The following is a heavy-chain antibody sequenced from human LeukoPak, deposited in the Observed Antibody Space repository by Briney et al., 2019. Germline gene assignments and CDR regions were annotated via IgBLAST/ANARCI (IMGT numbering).Heavy chain of an antibody. D-gene: IGHD3-22*01. Sequence: SETLSLTCTVSGGSISSGGYYWSWIRQHPGKGLEWIGYIYYSGSTYYNPSLKSRVTISVDTSKNQFSLKLSSVTAADTAVYYCARGWRYYDSSGYFRTESPFDYWGQGTLVTVSS. V-gene: IGHV4-31*03. CDR3: ARGWRYYDSSGYFRTESPFDY. J-gene: IGHJ4*02. CDR1: GGSISSGGYY. CDR2: IYYSGST.